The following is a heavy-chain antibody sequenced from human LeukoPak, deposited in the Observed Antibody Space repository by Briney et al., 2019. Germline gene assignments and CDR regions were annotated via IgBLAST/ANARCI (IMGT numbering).Heavy chain of an antibody. CDR3: ARRMAKGLGGFDY. CDR2: ISYSGST. D-gene: IGHD5-24*01. V-gene: IGHV4-59*08. CDR1: GGSISSYY. J-gene: IGHJ4*02. Sequence: PSETLSLTCTVSGGSISSYYWSWIRQPPGKGLEWIGYISYSGSTNYNPSLKSRVTISVDTSKNQFSLKLSSVTAADTAVYYCARRMAKGLGGFDYWGQGTLVTVSS.